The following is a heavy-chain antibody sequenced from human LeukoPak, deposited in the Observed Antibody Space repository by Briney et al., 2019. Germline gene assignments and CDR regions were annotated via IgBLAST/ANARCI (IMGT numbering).Heavy chain of an antibody. V-gene: IGHV3-21*01. D-gene: IGHD3-22*01. CDR2: SSTSSSYI. CDR1: GFTFSSYS. CDR3: ARGFHRYNYDSGAYSVY. J-gene: IGHJ4*02. Sequence: KTGGSLRLSCAASGFTFSSYSMNWVRQAPGKGLEWVSSSSTSSSYIYYADSVKGRFTISRDNAKKSLYLQMNSLRADDTAVYYCARGFHRYNYDSGAYSVYWGQGTLVTVSS.